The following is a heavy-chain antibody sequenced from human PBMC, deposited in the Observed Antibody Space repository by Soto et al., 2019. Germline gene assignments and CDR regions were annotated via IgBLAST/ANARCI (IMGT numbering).Heavy chain of an antibody. Sequence: ASVKVSCKASGYTFTSYGISWVRQAPGQGLEWMGWISAYNGNTNYAQKLQGRVTMTTDTSTSTAYMELRSLRSDDTAVYYCARDYAGAESCSWTKRYYYYYGMDVWGQGTTVTVSS. V-gene: IGHV1-18*01. CDR2: ISAYNGNT. CDR3: ARDYAGAESCSWTKRYYYYYGMDV. CDR1: GYTFTSYG. D-gene: IGHD6-13*01. J-gene: IGHJ6*02.